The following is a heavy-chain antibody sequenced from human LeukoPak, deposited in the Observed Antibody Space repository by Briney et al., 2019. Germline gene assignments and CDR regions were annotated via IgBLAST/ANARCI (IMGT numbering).Heavy chain of an antibody. V-gene: IGHV6-1*01. D-gene: IGHD2-2*01. CDR1: GDSVSSNTAT. J-gene: IGHJ6*02. CDR3: ARETYQLAVMGMDV. CDR2: TYYRSKWFY. Sequence: SQTLSLTFAISGDSVSSNTATWNWIRQSPSRGLEWLGRTYYRSKWFYDYAVSVKSRITMNPDTSKNQFSLKLSSVTAADTAVYYCARETYQLAVMGMDVWGQGTTVTVSS.